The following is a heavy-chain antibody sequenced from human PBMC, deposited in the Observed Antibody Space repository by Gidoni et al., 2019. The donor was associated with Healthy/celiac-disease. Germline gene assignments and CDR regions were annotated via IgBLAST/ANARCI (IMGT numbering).Heavy chain of an antibody. D-gene: IGHD1-20*01. CDR3: ARIARYNWNDPGSYYFDY. Sequence: QVTLKESGPVLVKPTETLTLTCTVSGFSLSNARMGVSWIRQPPGKALEWLAHIFSNDEKSYSTSLKGRLTISKDTSKSQVVLTMTNMDPVDTATYYCARIARYNWNDPGSYYFDYWGQGTLVTVSS. CDR1: GFSLSNARMG. J-gene: IGHJ4*02. V-gene: IGHV2-26*01. CDR2: IFSNDEK.